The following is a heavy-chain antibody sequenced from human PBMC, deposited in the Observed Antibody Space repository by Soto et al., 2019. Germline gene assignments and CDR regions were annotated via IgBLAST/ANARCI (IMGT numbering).Heavy chain of an antibody. CDR3: ARASIFGVANDY. V-gene: IGHV4-61*01. CDR2: IYYSGST. D-gene: IGHD3-3*01. Sequence: SETLSLTCTVSGGSVSSGSYYWSWIRQPPGKGLEWIGYIYYSGSTNYNPSLKSRVTISVDASKNQFSLKLSSVTAADTAVYYCARASIFGVANDYWGQGTLVTVSS. J-gene: IGHJ4*02. CDR1: GGSVSSGSYY.